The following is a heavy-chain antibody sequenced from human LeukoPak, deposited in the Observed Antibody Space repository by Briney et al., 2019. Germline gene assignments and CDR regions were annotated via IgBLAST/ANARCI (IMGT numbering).Heavy chain of an antibody. CDR1: EFTFSTYS. J-gene: IGHJ3*02. CDR2: ISSSSSIM. V-gene: IGHV3-48*04. D-gene: IGHD1-26*01. Sequence: PGGSLRLSCAASEFTFSTYSMNWVRQAPGMGLEWVSYISSSSSIMYYADSVKGRFTISRDNAKNSLYLQMSSLRAEDTAVYYCARDKYSGSYQGGFDIWGQGTMVTVSS. CDR3: ARDKYSGSYQGGFDI.